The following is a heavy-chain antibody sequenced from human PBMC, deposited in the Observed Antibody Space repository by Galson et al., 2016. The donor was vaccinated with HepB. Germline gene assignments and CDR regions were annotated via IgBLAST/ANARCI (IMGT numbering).Heavy chain of an antibody. J-gene: IGHJ6*02. CDR3: AREEIVVVPAAMPGGTYFYYYGMDV. CDR2: IWNDGSNK. CDR1: GFTFSNYG. Sequence: SLRLSCAASGFTFSNYGMHWVRQAPGKGLEWVAIIWNDGSNKYYGDSVKGRFTISRDSSKNTLYLQMNSLRAEDTAVYYCAREEIVVVPAAMPGGTYFYYYGMDVWGQGTTVTVAS. D-gene: IGHD2-2*01. V-gene: IGHV3-33*01.